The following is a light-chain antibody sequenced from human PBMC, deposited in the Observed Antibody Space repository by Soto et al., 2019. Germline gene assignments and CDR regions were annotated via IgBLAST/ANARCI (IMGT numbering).Light chain of an antibody. CDR1: SSDVSGYNY. J-gene: IGLJ1*01. Sequence: QSALTQPASVSGCPGQSITISCTGTSSDVSGYNYVSWYQQHPGKAPKLMIYDVSNRPSGVSNRFSGSKSGNTASLTISGLQAEDEADYYCSSYTSSSTLLYVFGTGTKLTVL. V-gene: IGLV2-14*01. CDR3: SSYTSSSTLLYV. CDR2: DVS.